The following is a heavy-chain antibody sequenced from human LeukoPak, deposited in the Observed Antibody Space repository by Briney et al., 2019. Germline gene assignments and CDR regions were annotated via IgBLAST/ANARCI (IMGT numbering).Heavy chain of an antibody. CDR2: INPNSGGT. D-gene: IGHD1-26*01. Sequence: ASVKVSCKASGYIFTDYYMHWVRQAPGQELGWMGRINPNSGGTNYVQKFQGRVTMTRDTSISTAYMELSRLRSDDTAVYYCARDGIGDAFDIWGQGTMVTVSS. J-gene: IGHJ3*02. V-gene: IGHV1/OR15-1*04. CDR1: GYIFTDYY. CDR3: ARDGIGDAFDI.